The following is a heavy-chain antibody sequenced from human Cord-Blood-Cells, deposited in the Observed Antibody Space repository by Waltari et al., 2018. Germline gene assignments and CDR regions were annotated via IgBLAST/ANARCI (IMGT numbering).Heavy chain of an antibody. CDR1: GFTFSSYA. Sequence: EVQLLESGGGLVQPGGSLRLSCAASGFTFSSYAMSWVRQAPGKGLEWVSAIIGSGGSTYYTVSVESLFTISGDDSKNKLYLQMNSLRAEDTAVYYCAKVGVVVVPAAIGHDAFDIWGQGTMVTVSS. CDR3: AKVGVVVVPAAIGHDAFDI. D-gene: IGHD2-2*01. V-gene: IGHV3-23*01. J-gene: IGHJ3*02. CDR2: IIGSGGST.